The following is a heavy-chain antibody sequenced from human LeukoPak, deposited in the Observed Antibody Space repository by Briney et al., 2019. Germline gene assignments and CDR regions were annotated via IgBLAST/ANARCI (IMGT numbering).Heavy chain of an antibody. D-gene: IGHD1-14*01. J-gene: IGHJ4*02. CDR2: IKQDGSKK. CDR1: GFTFSDYW. V-gene: IGHV3-7*01. Sequence: GGSLRLSCAASGFTFSDYWVDWVRQAPGKGLEWVANIKQDGSKKNYLESVKGRFTISRDNAKNSLYLQMNNLRAEDTAVYYCARNRGNQQFDYWGQGTLVAVSS. CDR3: ARNRGNQQFDY.